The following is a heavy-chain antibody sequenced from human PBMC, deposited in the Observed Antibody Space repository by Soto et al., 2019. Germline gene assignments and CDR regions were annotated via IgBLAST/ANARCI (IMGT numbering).Heavy chain of an antibody. V-gene: IGHV5-51*01. CDR3: ARRXYYDSSGYYHNLNWFDP. Sequence: GESLKISCKGSGYSFTIYWIGWVRQMPGKGLEWMGIIYPGDSDTRYSPSFQGQVTISADKSISTAYLQWSSLKASDTAMYYCARRXYYDSSGYYHNLNWFDPWGQGTLVTVSS. CDR1: GYSFTIYW. CDR2: IYPGDSDT. D-gene: IGHD3-22*01. J-gene: IGHJ5*02.